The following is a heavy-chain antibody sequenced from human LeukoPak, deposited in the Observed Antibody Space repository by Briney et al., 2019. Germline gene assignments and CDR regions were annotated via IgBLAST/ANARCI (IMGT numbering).Heavy chain of an antibody. Sequence: GGSLRLXCAASGFTFSNYAMSWVRQAPGKGLQSVSTITSGGSTYYADSVKGRFTISRDSPKNTLYLQKNSLRAEDTAVYYCAKSRYTSSNTNDYWGQGTLVTVSS. CDR2: ITSGGST. CDR3: AKSRYTSSNTNDY. D-gene: IGHD6-13*01. V-gene: IGHV3-23*01. CDR1: GFTFSNYA. J-gene: IGHJ4*02.